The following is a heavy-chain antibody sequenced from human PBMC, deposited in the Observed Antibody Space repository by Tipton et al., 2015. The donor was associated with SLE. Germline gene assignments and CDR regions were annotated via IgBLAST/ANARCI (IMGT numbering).Heavy chain of an antibody. J-gene: IGHJ6*03. Sequence: TLSLTCTVSGGSINSGDNYWSWIRQHPGKGLEWIGYIYYRGSAYYNPSLKSRVTISVDASKNQFSLKLSSVAAADTAVYYCARGGTLWYYYSYMDVWGKGTTVTVSS. CDR1: GGSINSGDNY. V-gene: IGHV4-31*03. CDR3: ARGGTLWYYYSYMDV. CDR2: IYYRGSA. D-gene: IGHD3-16*01.